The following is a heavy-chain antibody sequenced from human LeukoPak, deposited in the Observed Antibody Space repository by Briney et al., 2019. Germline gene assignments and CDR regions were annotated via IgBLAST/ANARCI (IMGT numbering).Heavy chain of an antibody. CDR2: IKKDGSEK. D-gene: IGHD5-18*01. V-gene: IGHV3-7*01. J-gene: IGHJ4*02. CDR1: GFTFSSYW. Sequence: QSGGSLRLSCAASGFTFSSYWMSWVRQAPGKGLEWVANIKKDGSEKYYVDSVKGRFTISRDNAKNSLYLQMNSLRAEDTAVYYCARDAAYGYDRFDYWGQGTQVTVSS. CDR3: ARDAAYGYDRFDY.